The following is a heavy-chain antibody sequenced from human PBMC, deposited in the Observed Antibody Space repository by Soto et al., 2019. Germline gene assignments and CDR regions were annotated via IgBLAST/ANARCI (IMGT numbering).Heavy chain of an antibody. CDR3: ARHELPYSYGSLPFF. CDR2: ISSAGDKI. V-gene: IGHV3-48*01. D-gene: IGHD5-18*01. Sequence: GGSLRLSCGASGFDLSNYGMNWVLQAPGKGLQWVSYISSAGDKIYYADSVKGRFTISRDNAKNSLYLQMNSLSAEDTAVYYCARHELPYSYGSLPFFWGQGTQVTVSS. CDR1: GFDLSNYG. J-gene: IGHJ4*02.